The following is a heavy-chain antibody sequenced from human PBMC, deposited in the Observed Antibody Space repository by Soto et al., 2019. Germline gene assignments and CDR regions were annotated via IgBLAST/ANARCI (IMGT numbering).Heavy chain of an antibody. J-gene: IGHJ6*02. CDR2: INPNSGGT. D-gene: IGHD6-13*01. Sequence: ASVKVSCKASGYTFTGYYMHWVRQAPGQGLEWMGWINPNSGGTNYAQKFQGWVTMTRDTSISTAYMELSRLRSDDTAVYYCARDPALASSWYKNYYYYGMDVWGQGTRVTVSS. V-gene: IGHV1-2*04. CDR1: GYTFTGYY. CDR3: ARDPALASSWYKNYYYYGMDV.